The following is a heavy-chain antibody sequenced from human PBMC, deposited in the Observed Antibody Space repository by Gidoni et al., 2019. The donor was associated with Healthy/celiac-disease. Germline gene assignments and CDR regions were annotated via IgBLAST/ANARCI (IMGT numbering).Heavy chain of an antibody. CDR3: ARVRYCSSTSCSRGWFDP. J-gene: IGHJ5*02. CDR2: IKQDGSEK. V-gene: IGHV3-7*04. Sequence: EVQLVESGGGLVQPGGSLRLSCAASGFTFSSYWMSWVRQASGKGLEWVANIKQDGSEKYYVDSVKGRFTISRDNAKNSLYLQMNSLRAEDTAVYYCARVRYCSSTSCSRGWFDPWGQGTLVTVSS. D-gene: IGHD2-2*01. CDR1: GFTFSSYW.